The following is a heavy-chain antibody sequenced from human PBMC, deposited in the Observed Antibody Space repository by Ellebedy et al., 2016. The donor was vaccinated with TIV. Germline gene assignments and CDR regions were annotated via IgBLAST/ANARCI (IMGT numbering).Heavy chain of an antibody. CDR1: GGSISSYY. Sequence: MPSETLSLTCTVSGGSISSYYWGRIRQPPGKGLEWIGSVFYNGNTFYNPSLQSRVTISVHTSKNQFSLNLSSVTAADTAVYYCARHGRSINYWYFDLWGRGTLVTVSS. CDR2: VFYNGNT. J-gene: IGHJ2*01. CDR3: ARHGRSINYWYFDL. V-gene: IGHV4-39*01.